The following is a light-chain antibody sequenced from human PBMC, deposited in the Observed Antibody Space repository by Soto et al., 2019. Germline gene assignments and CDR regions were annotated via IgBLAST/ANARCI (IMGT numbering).Light chain of an antibody. V-gene: IGLV2-8*01. CDR3: SSYAGSNNLGV. Sequence: LTQPASGSGAPGQSITISCTGTSSDVGGYNYVSWYQHHPGKAPKLMVYEVSKRPSGVPDRFSGSKSGNTASLTVSGLQAEDEADYYCSSYAGSNNLGVFGTGTRSPS. J-gene: IGLJ1*01. CDR1: SSDVGGYNY. CDR2: EVS.